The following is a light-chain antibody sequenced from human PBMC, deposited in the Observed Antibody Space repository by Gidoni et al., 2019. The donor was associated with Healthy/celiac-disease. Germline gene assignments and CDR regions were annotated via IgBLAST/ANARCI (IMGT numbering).Light chain of an antibody. CDR1: SSNIGSNT. CDR2: SNN. CDR3: AAWDDSLNGHVV. V-gene: IGLV1-44*01. J-gene: IGLJ2*01. Sequence: QSVLTQPPSASGTPGQRFTISCSGSSSNIGSNTVNWYQQLPGTAPKPLIYSNNQRPSGVPDRFSGSKSGTSASLAISGLQSEDEADYYCAAWDDSLNGHVVFGGGTKLTV.